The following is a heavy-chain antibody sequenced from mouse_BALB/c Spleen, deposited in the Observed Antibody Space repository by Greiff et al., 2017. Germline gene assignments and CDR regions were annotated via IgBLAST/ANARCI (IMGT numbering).Heavy chain of an antibody. J-gene: IGHJ4*01. CDR2: IWGDGST. CDR1: GFSFTGYG. CDR3: AKIYGSSPYYAMDY. D-gene: IGHD1-1*01. V-gene: IGHV2-6-7*01. Sequence: VQVVESGPGLVAPSQCLSITCTASGFSFTGYGVNWVRQPPGKGLEWLGMIWGDGSTDYNSALKSRLSISKDNSKSQVFLKMNSLQTDDTARYYCAKIYGSSPYYAMDYWGQGTSVTVSS.